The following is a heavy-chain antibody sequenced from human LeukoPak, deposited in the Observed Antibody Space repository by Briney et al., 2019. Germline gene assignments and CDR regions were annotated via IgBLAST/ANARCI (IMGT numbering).Heavy chain of an antibody. CDR3: ARVKSSSSWYGPAEYFQH. CDR1: GFASGSYA. V-gene: IGHV3-30-3*01. D-gene: IGHD6-13*01. J-gene: IGHJ1*01. CDR2: FPHLGDNT. Sequence: GGSLRPSCEVSGFASGSYAMHWARQAPDGGREWVEDFPHLGDNTNSGESVRGRFTLSRDNLKNTLYLQMNSLRAEDTAVYYCARVKSSSSWYGPAEYFQHWGQGTLVTVSS.